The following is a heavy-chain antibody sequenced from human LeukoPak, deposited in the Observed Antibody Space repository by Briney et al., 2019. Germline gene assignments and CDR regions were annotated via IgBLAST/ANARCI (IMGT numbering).Heavy chain of an antibody. CDR3: ARGLDSSGYPY. Sequence: SETLSLTCTVSGGSISSYYWSWLRQPPGKGLEWIGYVYYSGSTNYNPSLKSRVTISVDTSKNQFSLKLTSVTAADTAVYYCARGLDSSGYPYWGQGTLVTVS. CDR1: GGSISSYY. D-gene: IGHD3-22*01. CDR2: VYYSGST. V-gene: IGHV4-59*12. J-gene: IGHJ4*02.